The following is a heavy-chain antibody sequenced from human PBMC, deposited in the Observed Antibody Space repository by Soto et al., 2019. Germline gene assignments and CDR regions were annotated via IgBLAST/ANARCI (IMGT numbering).Heavy chain of an antibody. CDR2: IFYSGST. CDR1: GGSISNNGDC. Sequence: SETLCVSCTVAGGSISNNGDCWNWIRQPPGKGLEWIGNIFYSGSTYYSPSLKSRVSISVDTSKNQFSLKLSSVTAEDTAIYYCATTAAPQYDYDAGYNWFDPWGHGTLVTVSS. V-gene: IGHV4-39*01. CDR3: ATTAAPQYDYDAGYNWFDP. D-gene: IGHD3-22*01. J-gene: IGHJ5*02.